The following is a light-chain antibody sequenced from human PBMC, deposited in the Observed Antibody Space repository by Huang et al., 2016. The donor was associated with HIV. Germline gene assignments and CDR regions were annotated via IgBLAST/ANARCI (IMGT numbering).Light chain of an antibody. CDR3: HQYNNWRLS. J-gene: IGKJ4*01. Sequence: EIVMTQSPATLSVSSGERVTLSCRANRSVSTNLAWYQQRPGQAPRILIYGSSTRAPGIPARFSGSGSGTDFSLTISSLQSEDFALYYCHQYNNWRLSFGGGTRVDI. CDR2: GSS. V-gene: IGKV3-15*01. CDR1: RSVSTN.